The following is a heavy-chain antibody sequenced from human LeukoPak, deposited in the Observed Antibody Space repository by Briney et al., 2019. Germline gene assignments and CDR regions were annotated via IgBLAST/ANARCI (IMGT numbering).Heavy chain of an antibody. CDR2: ANGYAP. J-gene: IGHJ4*02. Sequence: GGSLRLSCAASGFTFSGSALPWVRQASGKGLELGGRANGYAPAYAASVTGSFTISRDDSNNTAYLQMDSLKTEDTAVYYCTGNYYGSGSYEDFDYWGQGNLVTVSS. CDR1: GFTFSGSA. CDR3: TGNYYGSGSYEDFDY. V-gene: IGHV3-73*01. D-gene: IGHD3-10*01.